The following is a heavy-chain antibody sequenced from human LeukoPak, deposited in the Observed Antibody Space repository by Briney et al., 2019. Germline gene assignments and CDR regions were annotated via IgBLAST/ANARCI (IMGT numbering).Heavy chain of an antibody. CDR1: GFTFSSYG. CDR2: IRYDGSNK. Sequence: QPGGSLRLSCAASGFTFSSYGMHWVRQAPGKGLEWVAFIRYDGSNKYYADSVKGRFTISRDNSKNTLYLQMNSLRAEDTAVYYCAGHCSSTSCYPRSDYYYYMDVWGKGTTVTISS. V-gene: IGHV3-30*02. J-gene: IGHJ6*03. CDR3: AGHCSSTSCYPRSDYYYYMDV. D-gene: IGHD2-2*01.